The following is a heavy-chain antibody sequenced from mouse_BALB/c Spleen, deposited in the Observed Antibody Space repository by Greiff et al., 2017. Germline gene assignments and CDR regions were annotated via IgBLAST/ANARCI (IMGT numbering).Heavy chain of an antibody. Sequence: VKLMESGPGLVAPSQSLSITCTVSGFSLTGYGVNWVRQPPGKGLEWLGMIWGDGSTDYNSALKSRLSISKDNSKSQVFLKMNSLQTDDTARYYCARESVYYDYDRGFAYWGQGTLVTVSA. CDR2: IWGDGST. CDR3: ARESVYYDYDRGFAY. V-gene: IGHV2-6-7*01. D-gene: IGHD2-4*01. J-gene: IGHJ3*01. CDR1: GFSLTGYG.